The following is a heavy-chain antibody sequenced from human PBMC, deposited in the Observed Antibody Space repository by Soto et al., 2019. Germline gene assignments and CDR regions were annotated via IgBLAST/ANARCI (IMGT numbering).Heavy chain of an antibody. D-gene: IGHD1-26*01. CDR3: ARGISTTPYYYYYGMDV. J-gene: IGHJ6*02. V-gene: IGHV1-46*01. Sequence: VASVKVSCNASGYTLTSYYLHWVRQAPGQGPEWMGIINPSGETTNDAQKFQHRDTMTSDTSTSTVYMELSSLRTEDTAVYYCARGISTTPYYYYYGMDVWGQGTTVTVSS. CDR2: INPSGETT. CDR1: GYTLTSYY.